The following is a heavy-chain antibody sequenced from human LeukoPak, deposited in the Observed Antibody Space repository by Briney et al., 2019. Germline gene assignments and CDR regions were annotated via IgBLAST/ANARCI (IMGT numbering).Heavy chain of an antibody. CDR1: GGSMTTHH. J-gene: IGHJ4*02. D-gene: IGHD5-18*01. CDR3: TTIKRGNIFGYVDF. Sequence: PSETLSLTCTVSGGSMTTHHWNWIRQTPGKGLEWIGYVFDSGRTKENPSLKSRVTLSADTSKNQLSLRLSSVTAADTAVYYCTTIKRGNIFGYVDFWGQGILVTVSS. CDR2: VFDSGRT. V-gene: IGHV4-59*11.